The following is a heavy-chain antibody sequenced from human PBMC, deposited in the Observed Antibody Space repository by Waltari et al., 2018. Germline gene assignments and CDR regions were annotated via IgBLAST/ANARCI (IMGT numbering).Heavy chain of an antibody. CDR3: ARGPGGYCSGGSCYSVPFGDY. Sequence: QVQLQESGPGLVKPSQTLSLTCTVSGGSISRGSYCWSWIRAPAGKGLEWLGRIYTSGSTNYNPSLKSRVTISVDTSKNQFSLKLSSVTAADTAVYYCARGPGGYCSGGSCYSVPFGDYWGQGTLVTVSS. D-gene: IGHD2-15*01. CDR2: IYTSGST. J-gene: IGHJ4*02. CDR1: GGSISRGSYC. V-gene: IGHV4-61*02.